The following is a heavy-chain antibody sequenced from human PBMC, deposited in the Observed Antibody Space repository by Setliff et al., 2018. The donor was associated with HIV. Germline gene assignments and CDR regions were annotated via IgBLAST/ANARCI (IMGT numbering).Heavy chain of an antibody. CDR2: TSYDGTYR. CDR3: ARVFRGADDHTGPFDY. V-gene: IGHV3-30*03. CDR1: GFTFRNYG. Sequence: GGSLRLSCTASGFTFRNYGMNWVRQAPGKGLKWVAITSYDGTYRHYADSVRGRFTISRDNSRNTVYLDMNSLRAEDTAVYYCARVFRGADDHTGPFDYWGQGTLVTVSS. J-gene: IGHJ4*02. D-gene: IGHD2-8*02.